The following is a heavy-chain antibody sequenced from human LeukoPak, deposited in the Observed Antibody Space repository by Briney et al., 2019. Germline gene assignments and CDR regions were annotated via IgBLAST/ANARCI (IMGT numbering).Heavy chain of an antibody. CDR2: ISAYSGST. V-gene: IGHV1-18*01. CDR3: ARGGVAPRGPYYYSYMDV. D-gene: IGHD3-10*01. Sequence: ASVKVSCKASGYTFTSYGISWVRQAPGQGLEWMGWISAYSGSTNYVQEPQGRVTMTTDTSTSTAYMELRSLRSDDTAVYYCARGGVAPRGPYYYSYMDVWGKGTTVTVSS. J-gene: IGHJ6*03. CDR1: GYTFTSYG.